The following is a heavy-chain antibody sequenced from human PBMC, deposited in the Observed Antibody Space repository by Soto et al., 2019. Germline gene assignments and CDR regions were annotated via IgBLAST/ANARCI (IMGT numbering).Heavy chain of an antibody. D-gene: IGHD3-16*01. J-gene: IGHJ4*02. CDR1: GFSLSTTGVG. CDR3: AHRGGATVGLYYFDY. CDR2: IYWHDDK. Sequence: QITLKESGPTLVKPTQTLTLTCTFSGFSLSTTGVGVSWIRQPPGKALEWPALIYWHDDKRYSPSLKSRLTITKDTSKNQVVLTMTNMDPVDTATYYCAHRGGATVGLYYFDYWGQGALVTVSS. V-gene: IGHV2-5*01.